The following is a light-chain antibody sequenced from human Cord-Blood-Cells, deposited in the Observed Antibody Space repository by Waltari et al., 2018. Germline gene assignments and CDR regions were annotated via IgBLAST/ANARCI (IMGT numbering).Light chain of an antibody. J-gene: IGLJ3*02. Sequence: QSVLTQPPSVYGAPGHPVTISCTGSSSNIGAGYDFGWYQQPPATALKLLIYGNSNRPSGVPDRFSGSKSCTSASPAITGLQAEDEADYYCQSYDSSLSGAWVFGGGTKLTVL. V-gene: IGLV1-40*01. CDR1: SSNIGAGYD. CDR2: GNS. CDR3: QSYDSSLSGAWV.